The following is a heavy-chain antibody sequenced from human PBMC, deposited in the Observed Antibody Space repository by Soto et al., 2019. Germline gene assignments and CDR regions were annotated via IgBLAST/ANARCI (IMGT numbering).Heavy chain of an antibody. CDR1: GGSISSSSYY. D-gene: IGHD3-10*01. CDR3: ARHRSTYYYGSGSPYGAFDI. Sequence: SETLSLTCTVSGGSISSSSYYWGWIRQPPGKGLEWIGSIYYSGSTYYNPSLKSRVTISVDTSKNQFSLKLSSVTAADTAVYYCARHRSTYYYGSGSPYGAFDIWGQGNMVTVSS. V-gene: IGHV4-39*01. CDR2: IYYSGST. J-gene: IGHJ3*02.